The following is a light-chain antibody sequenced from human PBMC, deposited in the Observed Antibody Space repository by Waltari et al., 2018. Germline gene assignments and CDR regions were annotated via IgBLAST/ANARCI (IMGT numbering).Light chain of an antibody. CDR2: KAS. CDR1: QSLSSW. Sequence: DIQMTQSPSNPSASVGDRVTITCRASQSLSSWLAWYQQKPGKAPKLLIYKASSLESGVPSRFSGSGSGTEFTLTISSLQPDDFATYYCQQYNSYSWTFGQGTKVEIK. CDR3: QQYNSYSWT. V-gene: IGKV1-5*03. J-gene: IGKJ1*01.